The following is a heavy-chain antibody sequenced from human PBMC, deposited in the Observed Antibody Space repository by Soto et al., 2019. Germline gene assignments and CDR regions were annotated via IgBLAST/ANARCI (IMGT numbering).Heavy chain of an antibody. CDR1: GGGNLRDYR. CDR2: INAELGYT. Sequence: ASVKVSCKASGGGNLRDYRTTWVRRAPGQGLEWMGWINAELGYTKYSQKFQGRVTITRDTSASTAYMELSSLRSEDTAVYYCARDGGITGTLDVWGKGTTVTVSS. CDR3: ARDGGITGTLDV. J-gene: IGHJ6*04. V-gene: IGHV1-3*01. D-gene: IGHD1-7*01.